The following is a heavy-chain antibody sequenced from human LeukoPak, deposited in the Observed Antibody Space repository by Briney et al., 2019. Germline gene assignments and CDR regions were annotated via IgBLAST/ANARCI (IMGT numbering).Heavy chain of an antibody. CDR1: GGSISSGDYY. Sequence: SETLSLTCTVSGGSISSGDYYWSWIRQPPGKGLEWIGYIYYSGSTYYNPSLKSRVTISVDTSKNQFSLKLISVTAADTAVYYCARVMATFYYYYMDVWGKGTTVTVSS. CDR2: IYYSGST. CDR3: ARVMATFYYYYMDV. D-gene: IGHD5-12*01. J-gene: IGHJ6*03. V-gene: IGHV4-30-4*08.